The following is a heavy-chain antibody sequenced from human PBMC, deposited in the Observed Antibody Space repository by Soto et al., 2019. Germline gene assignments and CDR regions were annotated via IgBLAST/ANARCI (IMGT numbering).Heavy chain of an antibody. J-gene: IGHJ5*02. D-gene: IGHD5-12*01. CDR2: IKQDGTDK. CDR3: ASQYGGYGWFDT. V-gene: IGHV3-7*01. Sequence: GGSLRLSCAASGFTFSSYWMSWVRQAPGKGLEWVANIKQDGTDKYYVDSVKGRFTISRDNAKKTLYLQMNSLRAEDTAVYYCASQYGGYGWFDTWGQGTPVTVSS. CDR1: GFTFSSYW.